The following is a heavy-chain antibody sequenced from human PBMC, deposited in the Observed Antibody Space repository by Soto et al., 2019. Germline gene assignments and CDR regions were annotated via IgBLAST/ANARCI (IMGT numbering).Heavy chain of an antibody. CDR1: GSTFPSYY. CDR3: ARDIPSIEYSSSSLFVLTPFDI. J-gene: IGHJ3*02. D-gene: IGHD6-6*01. CDR2: INPSGGST. V-gene: IGHV1-46*03. Sequence: ASVRVSCRASGSTFPSYYMHWVRQAPGQGLEWMGIINPSGGSTSYAQKFQGRVTMTRDTSTSTVYMELSSLRSEDTAVYYCARDIPSIEYSSSSLFVLTPFDIWGQGTMVTVSS.